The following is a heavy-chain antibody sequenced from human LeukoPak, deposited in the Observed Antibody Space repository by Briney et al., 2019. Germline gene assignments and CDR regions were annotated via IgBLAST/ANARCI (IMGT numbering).Heavy chain of an antibody. J-gene: IGHJ4*02. CDR3: ARSYRIAAAGTDFDY. CDR2: IDWDDDK. V-gene: IGHV2-70*04. Sequence: SGPTLVNPTQTLTLTCTFSGFSLSTSGMRVSWIRQPPGKALEWLARIDWDDDKFYSTSLKTRLTISKDTSKNQVVLTMTNMDPVDTATYYCARSYRIAAAGTDFDYWGREPGSPSPQ. D-gene: IGHD6-13*01. CDR1: GFSLSTSGMR.